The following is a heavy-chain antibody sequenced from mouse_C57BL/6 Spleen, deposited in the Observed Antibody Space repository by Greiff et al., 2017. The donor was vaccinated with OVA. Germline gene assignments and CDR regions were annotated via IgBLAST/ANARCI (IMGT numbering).Heavy chain of an antibody. Sequence: VQLQQSGAELVRPGASVTLSCKASGYTFTDYEMHWVKQTPVHGLEWIGAIDPETGGTAYNQKFKGKAILTADKSSSTAYMELRSLTSEDSAVYYCTREGNSPWYFDFWGTGTTVTVSS. CDR1: GYTFTDYE. D-gene: IGHD2-1*01. CDR3: TREGNSPWYFDF. V-gene: IGHV1-15*01. CDR2: IDPETGGT. J-gene: IGHJ1*03.